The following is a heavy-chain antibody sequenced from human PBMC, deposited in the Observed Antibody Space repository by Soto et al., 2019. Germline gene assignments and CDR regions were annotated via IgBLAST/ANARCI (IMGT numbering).Heavy chain of an antibody. D-gene: IGHD4-17*01. V-gene: IGHV4-34*01. CDR1: GGSFSGYY. Sequence: SETLSLTCAVYGGSFSGYYWSWIRQPPGKGLEWIGEINHSGSTNYNPSLKSRVTISVDTSKNQFSLKLSSVTAADTAVYYCARQRTTVVTRNYSYYYGMAVWGQAPTVT. CDR2: INHSGST. CDR3: ARQRTTVVTRNYSYYYGMAV. J-gene: IGHJ6*02.